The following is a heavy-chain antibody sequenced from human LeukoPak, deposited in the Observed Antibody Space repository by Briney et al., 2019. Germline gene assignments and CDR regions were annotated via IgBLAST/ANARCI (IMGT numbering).Heavy chain of an antibody. J-gene: IGHJ4*02. CDR2: ISYDGSNK. Sequence: GRSLRLSCAASGFTFSSYAMHWVRQAPGKGLEWVAVISYDGSNKYYADSVKGRFTISRDNSKNTLYLQMNSLRAEDTAVYYCAKFGRGDFDYWGQGTLVTVSS. CDR3: AKFGRGDFDY. CDR1: GFTFSSYA. D-gene: IGHD3-10*01. V-gene: IGHV3-30-3*02.